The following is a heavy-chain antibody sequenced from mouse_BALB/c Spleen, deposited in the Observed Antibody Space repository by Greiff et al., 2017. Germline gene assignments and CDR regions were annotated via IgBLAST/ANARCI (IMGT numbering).Heavy chain of an antibody. V-gene: IGHV1S56*01. CDR3: AREGATASEFAY. CDR1: GYTFTSYY. D-gene: IGHD1-2*01. J-gene: IGHJ3*01. Sequence: QVQLQQSGPELVKPGASVRISCKASGYTFTSYYIHWVKQRPGQGLEWIGWIYPGNVNTKYNEKFKGKATLTADKSSSTAYMQLSSLTSEDSAVYYCAREGATASEFAYWGQGTLVTVSA. CDR2: IYPGNVNT.